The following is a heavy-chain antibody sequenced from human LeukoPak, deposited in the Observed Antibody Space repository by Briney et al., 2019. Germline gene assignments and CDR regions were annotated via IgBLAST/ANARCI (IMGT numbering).Heavy chain of an antibody. V-gene: IGHV3-30*04. CDR2: ISYDGSNK. D-gene: IGHD3-22*01. CDR3: ARDRYYYDSSGYYSYGMDV. J-gene: IGHJ6*02. Sequence: PGGSLRLSCAASGVTFSSYAMHWVRQAPGEGLEWVAVISYDGSNKYYADSVKGRFTISRDNSKNTLYLQMNSLRAEDTAVYYCARDRYYYDSSGYYSYGMDVWGQGTTATVSS. CDR1: GVTFSSYA.